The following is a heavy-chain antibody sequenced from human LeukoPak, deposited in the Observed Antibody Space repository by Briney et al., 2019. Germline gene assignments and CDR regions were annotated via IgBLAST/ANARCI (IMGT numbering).Heavy chain of an antibody. V-gene: IGHV3-7*01. CDR1: GFTFSSYW. D-gene: IGHD3/OR15-3a*01. CDR3: ARGFGRP. Sequence: GGSLRLSCAASGFTFSSYWVSWVRQAPGKGLEWVASIKQDGSEKYYVDSVKGRFTISRDNAKNSLYLQMNSLRAEDTAVYYCARGFGRPWGQGTLVTVSS. CDR2: IKQDGSEK. J-gene: IGHJ5*02.